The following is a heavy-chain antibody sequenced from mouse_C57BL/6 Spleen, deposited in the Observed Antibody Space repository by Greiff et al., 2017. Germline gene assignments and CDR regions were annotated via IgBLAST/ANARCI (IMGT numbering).Heavy chain of an antibody. Sequence: QVQLQQPGAELVKPGASVKVSCKASGYTFTSYWMHWVKQRPGQGLEWIGRIHPSDSETNYKQKFKGKATLTVDKSSSTAYMQLSSLPSEDSAVYYCAIPYYDYGGRVYFDYWGQGTTLTVSS. CDR2: IHPSDSET. V-gene: IGHV1-74*01. CDR1: GYTFTSYW. D-gene: IGHD2-4*01. J-gene: IGHJ2*01. CDR3: AIPYYDYGGRVYFDY.